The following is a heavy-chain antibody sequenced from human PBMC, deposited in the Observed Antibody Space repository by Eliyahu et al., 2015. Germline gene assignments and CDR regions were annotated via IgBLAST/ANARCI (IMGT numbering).Heavy chain of an antibody. Sequence: QVQLQESGPGLVKPSXTLSLTCTVSSGSXTGYYWTWXRQPPGKGLEWIGYIYYSGSTKYNPSLXSRVIISVDRSKNQFSLKLSSVTAADTAVYYCARDLNYYDSSSPYYYYGMDVWGQGTTVTVSS. J-gene: IGHJ6*02. CDR3: ARDLNYYDSSSPYYYYGMDV. CDR2: IYYSGST. D-gene: IGHD3-22*01. CDR1: SGSXTGYY. V-gene: IGHV4-59*01.